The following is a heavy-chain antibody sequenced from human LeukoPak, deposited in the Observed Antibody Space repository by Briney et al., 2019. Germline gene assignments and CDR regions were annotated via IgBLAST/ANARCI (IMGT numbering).Heavy chain of an antibody. V-gene: IGHV3-23*01. CDR2: ISASGGST. CDR1: GFSFSTYA. D-gene: IGHD2-15*01. Sequence: GASLRLSCAPSGFSFSTYAMSWVRQAPGKGLEWVSAISASGGSTYYAVSVKGRFTISRDNSKNTLYLQMSRLTAEDTAIYYCAKRLGYCSDGNCYFENWGQGTLVTVSS. J-gene: IGHJ4*02. CDR3: AKRLGYCSDGNCYFEN.